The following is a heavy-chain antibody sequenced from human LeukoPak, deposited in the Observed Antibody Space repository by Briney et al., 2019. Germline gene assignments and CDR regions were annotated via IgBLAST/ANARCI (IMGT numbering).Heavy chain of an antibody. CDR3: ARGSYSSSWYGY. CDR1: GFTFSRYS. J-gene: IGHJ4*02. D-gene: IGHD6-13*01. CDR2: ISSYSDSI. Sequence: GGSLRLSCVGSGFTFSRYSMNWVRQAPGKGLEWLSYISSYSDSIYYADPVRGRFTISRDNSKNTLYLQMNSLRAEDTAVYYCARGSYSSSWYGYWGQGTLVTVSS. V-gene: IGHV3-48*01.